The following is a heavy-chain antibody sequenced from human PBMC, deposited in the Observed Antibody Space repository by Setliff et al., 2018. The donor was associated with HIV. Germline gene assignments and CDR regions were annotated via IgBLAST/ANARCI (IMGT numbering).Heavy chain of an antibody. CDR2: ISAYNGNT. CDR1: GYTFTSYG. CDR3: ARGGTYSSSWAITPTDY. J-gene: IGHJ4*02. V-gene: IGHV1-18*01. Sequence: ASVKVSCKASGYTFTSYGMSWVRQAPGQGLEWMGWISAYNGNTHYAQKLQGRVTMTTDTSTSTAYMELRSLRSDDTAVYYCARGGTYSSSWAITPTDYWGQGTLVTVS. D-gene: IGHD6-13*01.